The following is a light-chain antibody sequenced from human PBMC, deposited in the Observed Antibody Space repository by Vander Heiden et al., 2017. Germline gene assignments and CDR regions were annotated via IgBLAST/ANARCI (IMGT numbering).Light chain of an antibody. V-gene: IGKV1-8*01. CDR2: SAS. Sequence: ASTGDRVTITWRASQAISSYLAWYQQKPGKAPKLLIYSASTLQSGVPSRFSGSGSGTDFTLTISCLQSEDLATYYCQQYYSYPLAFGHGTKLEIK. J-gene: IGKJ1*01. CDR1: QAISSY. CDR3: QQYYSYPLA.